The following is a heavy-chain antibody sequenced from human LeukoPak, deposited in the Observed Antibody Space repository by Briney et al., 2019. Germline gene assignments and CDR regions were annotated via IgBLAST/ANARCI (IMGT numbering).Heavy chain of an antibody. J-gene: IGHJ4*02. Sequence: GASVKVSCKASGYTFTSYDINWVRQATGQGLEWMGWMNPNSGNTGYAQKFQGWVTMTRDTSISTAYMELSSLRSEDTAVYYCARGGLELRYFDWLPNSDYWGQGTLVTVSS. CDR3: ARGGLELRYFDWLPNSDY. V-gene: IGHV1-8*01. CDR2: MNPNSGNT. CDR1: GYTFTSYD. D-gene: IGHD3-9*01.